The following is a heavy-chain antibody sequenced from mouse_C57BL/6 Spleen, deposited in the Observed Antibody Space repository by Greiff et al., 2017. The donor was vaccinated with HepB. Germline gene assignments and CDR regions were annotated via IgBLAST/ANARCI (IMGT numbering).Heavy chain of an antibody. D-gene: IGHD1-1*01. Sequence: EVQVVESGGGLVKPGGSLKLSCAASGFTFSSYAMSWVRQTPEKRLEWVATISDGGSYTDYPDNVKGRFAISRDNAKNNLYLQMRHLKSEDTAMYDCARATSNYHYGSSDFDYWGQGTTLTVSS. CDR3: ARATSNYHYGSSDFDY. CDR1: GFTFSSYA. CDR2: ISDGGSYT. V-gene: IGHV5-4*01. J-gene: IGHJ2*01.